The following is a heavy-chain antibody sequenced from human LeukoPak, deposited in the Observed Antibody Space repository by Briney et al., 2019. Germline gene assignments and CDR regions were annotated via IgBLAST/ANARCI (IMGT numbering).Heavy chain of an antibody. CDR2: ISSNGSTI. CDR3: ARRVYSDALDI. V-gene: IGHV3-11*04. CDR1: GFTFSDYY. D-gene: IGHD6-13*01. J-gene: IGHJ3*02. Sequence: SGGSLRLSCAASGFTFSDYYMSWIRQAPGKGLEWVSYISSNGSTIYYADSVKGRFTIFRDNAKNSLYLQRNSLRAEDTDVYYCARRVYSDALDIWGQGRIVTV.